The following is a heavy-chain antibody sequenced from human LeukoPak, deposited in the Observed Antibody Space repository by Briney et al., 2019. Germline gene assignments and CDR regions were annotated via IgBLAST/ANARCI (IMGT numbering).Heavy chain of an antibody. Sequence: GGSLTLSCAASGFTFSSYGIHWVRQAPGKGLEWVAFIRYDGSNKYYADSVKGRFTISGDNSKNTLYLQMNSLRAEDTAVYYCAKDVDYCDSSGYYYFDYWGQGTLVTVSS. CDR1: GFTFSSYG. V-gene: IGHV3-30*02. CDR2: IRYDGSNK. D-gene: IGHD3-22*01. CDR3: AKDVDYCDSSGYYYFDY. J-gene: IGHJ4*02.